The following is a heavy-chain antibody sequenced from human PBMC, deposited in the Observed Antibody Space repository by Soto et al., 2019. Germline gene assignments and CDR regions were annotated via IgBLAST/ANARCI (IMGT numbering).Heavy chain of an antibody. Sequence: GGSLRLSCAASGFTFSRYAMHWVRQAPGKGLEWVAVISYDGSNKYYADSVKGRFTISRDNSKNTLYLQMNSLRAEDTAVYYCAREMAPDREIDYWGQGTLVTVSS. D-gene: IGHD5-12*01. CDR1: GFTFSRYA. V-gene: IGHV3-30-3*01. CDR3: AREMAPDREIDY. J-gene: IGHJ4*02. CDR2: ISYDGSNK.